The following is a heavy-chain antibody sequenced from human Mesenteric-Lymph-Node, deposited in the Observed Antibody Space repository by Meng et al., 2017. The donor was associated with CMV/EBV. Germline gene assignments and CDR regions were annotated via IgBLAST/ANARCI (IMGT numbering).Heavy chain of an antibody. J-gene: IGHJ3*02. Sequence: ASVKVSCKASGYTFTGYYMHWVRQAPGQGLEWMGWITPNSGGTNYAQRFQGRVTMTRDTSINTAYMELSRLTSDDTAVYYCARPLPSNWVDAFDIWGQGTMVTVSS. CDR3: ARPLPSNWVDAFDI. CDR2: ITPNSGGT. V-gene: IGHV1-2*02. D-gene: IGHD7-27*01. CDR1: GYTFTGYY.